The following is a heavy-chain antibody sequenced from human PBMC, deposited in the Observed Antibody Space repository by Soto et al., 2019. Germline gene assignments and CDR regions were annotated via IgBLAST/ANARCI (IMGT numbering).Heavy chain of an antibody. CDR3: ARGKWYETSGYLYDF. Sequence: SETLCLTCTVSGDSVTSVGHYWGWIRQGPGEGLEWVGHIYSSGTTHYNPSLESRITISRDTSNNRFSLNLKSVTAAATAVYYCARGKWYETSGYLYDFWGQGSLVTAS. CDR1: GDSVTSVGHY. V-gene: IGHV4-31*03. J-gene: IGHJ4*02. D-gene: IGHD3-22*01. CDR2: IYSSGTT.